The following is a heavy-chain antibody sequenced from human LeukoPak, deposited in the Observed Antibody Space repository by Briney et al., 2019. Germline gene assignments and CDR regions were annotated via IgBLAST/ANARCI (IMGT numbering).Heavy chain of an antibody. V-gene: IGHV1-8*02. J-gene: IGHJ6*02. Sequence: GASVKVSCKASGYTFTSYGISWVRQAPGQGLEWMGWISAYNGNTGYAQKFQGRVTMTRNTSISTAYMELSSLRSEDTAVYYCASGYCTNGVCYNYGEYYYYYGMDVWGQGTTVTVSS. CDR2: ISAYNGNT. D-gene: IGHD2-8*01. CDR1: GYTFTSYG. CDR3: ASGYCTNGVCYNYGEYYYYYGMDV.